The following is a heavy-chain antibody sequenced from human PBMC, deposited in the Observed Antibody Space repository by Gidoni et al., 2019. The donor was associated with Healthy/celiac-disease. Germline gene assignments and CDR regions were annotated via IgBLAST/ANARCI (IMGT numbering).Heavy chain of an antibody. CDR3: AKGNLPPPDY. Sequence: EVQLLESGGGLVQPGGSLRLSCAASGFTFSSYAMGWVRQAPGKGLGWSQVFGGVGVSTYYPASVKGRFTISRDNSKTRRYLQINSLRAEDTAVYYCAKGNLPPPDYWGQEPWSPSPQ. J-gene: IGHJ4*01. V-gene: IGHV3-23*01. CDR1: GFTFSSYA. CDR2: FGGVGVST.